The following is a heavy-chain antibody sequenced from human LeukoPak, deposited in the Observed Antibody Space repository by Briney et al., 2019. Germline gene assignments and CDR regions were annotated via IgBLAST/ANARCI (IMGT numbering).Heavy chain of an antibody. CDR1: GFTFSNYA. J-gene: IGHJ6*03. CDR2: ISYDGSNK. CDR3: AKDFGGYYYYYYMDV. V-gene: IGHV3-30*04. D-gene: IGHD2-15*01. Sequence: GGSLRLSCAASGFTFSNYALHWVRQAPGKGLEWVAVISYDGSNKYYADSVKGRFTISRDNSKNTLYLQMNSLRAEDTAVYYYAKDFGGYYYYYYMDVWGKGTTVTVSS.